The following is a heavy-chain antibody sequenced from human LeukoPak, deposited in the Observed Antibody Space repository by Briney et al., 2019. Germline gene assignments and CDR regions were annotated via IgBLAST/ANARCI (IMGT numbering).Heavy chain of an antibody. CDR2: IIPIFGTA. V-gene: IGHV1-69*06. CDR1: GYTFTSYG. J-gene: IGHJ5*02. Sequence: ASVKVSCKASGYTFTSYGISWVRQAPGQGLEWMGGIIPIFGTANYAQKFQGRVTITADKSTSTAYMELSSLRSEDTAMYYCARESGTPQYSSSWYSGYNWFDPWGQGTLVTVSS. D-gene: IGHD6-13*01. CDR3: ARESGTPQYSSSWYSGYNWFDP.